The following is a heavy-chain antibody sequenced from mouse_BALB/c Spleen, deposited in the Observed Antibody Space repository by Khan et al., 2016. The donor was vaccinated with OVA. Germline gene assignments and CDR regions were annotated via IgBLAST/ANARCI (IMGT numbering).Heavy chain of an antibody. Sequence: VQLQESGPGLVKPSQSLSLTCTVTGYSITSGYGWNWIRQFPGNKLEWMGYISYSGSTNYNPSLKSRISITRDTSKNQFFLQLNYVTTEDTATYYCARTARIKYWGKGTTLTVSS. V-gene: IGHV3-2*02. J-gene: IGHJ2*01. CDR1: GYSITSGYG. CDR3: ARTARIKY. D-gene: IGHD1-2*01. CDR2: ISYSGST.